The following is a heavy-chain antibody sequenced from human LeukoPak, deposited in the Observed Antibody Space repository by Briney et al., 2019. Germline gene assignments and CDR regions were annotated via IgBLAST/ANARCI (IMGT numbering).Heavy chain of an antibody. V-gene: IGHV4-59*08. CDR3: ARLYGGDSGWFDP. CDR2: IYYSGST. D-gene: IGHD4-23*01. Sequence: SETLSLTCTVSGGSISSYYWSWIPQPPGKGLECIGYIYYSGSTNYNPSLKSRVTISVDTSKNQFSLKLSSVTATDTAVYYCARLYGGDSGWFDPWGQGTLVTVSS. CDR1: GGSISSYY. J-gene: IGHJ5*02.